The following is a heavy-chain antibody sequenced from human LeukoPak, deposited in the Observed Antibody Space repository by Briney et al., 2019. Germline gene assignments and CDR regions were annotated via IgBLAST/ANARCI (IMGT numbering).Heavy chain of an antibody. CDR3: ARTLDYDFWSGYD. J-gene: IGHJ4*02. D-gene: IGHD3-3*01. CDR1: GGSFSGYY. CDR2: INHNGST. V-gene: IGHV4-34*01. Sequence: SETLSLTCAVYGGSFSGYYWSWIRQPPGKGLEWIGEINHNGSTNYNPSLKSRVTISVDTSKNQFSLKLSSVTAADTAVYYCARTLDYDFWSGYDWGQGTLVTVSS.